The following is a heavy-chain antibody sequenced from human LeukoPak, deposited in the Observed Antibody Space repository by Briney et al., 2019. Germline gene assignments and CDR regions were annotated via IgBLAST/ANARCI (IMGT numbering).Heavy chain of an antibody. CDR3: ARHSMRYYDGSELDY. Sequence: SETLSLTCTVSGGSISSYYWSWIRQPPGKGLEWIGYIYCSGSTNYNPSLKSRVTISVDTSKNQFSLKLSSVTAADTAVYYCARHSMRYYDGSELDYWGQGTLVTVSS. CDR2: IYCSGST. D-gene: IGHD3-22*01. J-gene: IGHJ4*02. V-gene: IGHV4-59*08. CDR1: GGSISSYY.